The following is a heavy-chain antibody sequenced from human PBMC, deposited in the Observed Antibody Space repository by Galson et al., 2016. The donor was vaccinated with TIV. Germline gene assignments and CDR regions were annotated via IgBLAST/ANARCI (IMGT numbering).Heavy chain of an antibody. Sequence: SVKVSCKASGFIFTSFAVQWVRQARGQRLEWIGWIVVGSGNTNYAQNFQERVTITRDMSTSTVYMELSSLRPEDTAVYYCAAFPFYYDNSGTPFDYWGQGTLVTVSS. D-gene: IGHD3-22*01. J-gene: IGHJ4*02. CDR3: AAFPFYYDNSGTPFDY. V-gene: IGHV1-58*01. CDR1: GFIFTSFA. CDR2: IVVGSGNT.